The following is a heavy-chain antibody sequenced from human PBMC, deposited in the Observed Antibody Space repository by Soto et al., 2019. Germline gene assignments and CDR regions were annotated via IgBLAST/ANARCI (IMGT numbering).Heavy chain of an antibody. V-gene: IGHV3-23*01. J-gene: IGHJ4*02. CDR1: GFSFISYA. CDR2: ISARGGSS. Sequence: DVQLLESGGGLVQRGGSRRLSCAASGFSFISYAMVWVRQAPGKGLEWVAVISARGGSSYFADSVKGRFTLSRDNSKNVLSLEMNSLRAEDTAIYFCAKGSIEYSASVDNWGQGTLVVVSS. CDR3: AKGSIEYSASVDN. D-gene: IGHD5-12*01.